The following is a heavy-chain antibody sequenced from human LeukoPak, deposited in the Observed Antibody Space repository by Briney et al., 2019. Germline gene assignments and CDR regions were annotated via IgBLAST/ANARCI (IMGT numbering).Heavy chain of an antibody. CDR2: IYRDGSS. CDR1: GLSVSSNY. CDR3: ARSFYDILIGYYQYFDY. V-gene: IGHV3-66*01. J-gene: IGHJ4*02. Sequence: GGSLRLSCVASGLSVSSNYMSWVRQAPGKGLEWVSVIYRDGSSYYAESVRGRFTISRDNSKNTLYIQMNSLRAEDTAVYYCARSFYDILIGYYQYFDYWGQGTLVTVSS. D-gene: IGHD3-9*01.